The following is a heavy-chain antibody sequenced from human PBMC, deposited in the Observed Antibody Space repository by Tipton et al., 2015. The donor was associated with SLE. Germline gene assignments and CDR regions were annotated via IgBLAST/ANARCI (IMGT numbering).Heavy chain of an antibody. CDR1: GGSISSHY. V-gene: IGHV4-59*11. J-gene: IGHJ6*02. Sequence: TLSLTCTVSGGSISSHYWSWIRQPPGKGLEWIGYVYYTGITNYKSSLKSRVTISVDTSKNQFSLKLTSVTAADTAVYYCARETLVVPAAIGDYYYYYGMDVWSQGTTVTVSS. D-gene: IGHD2-2*02. CDR2: VYYTGIT. CDR3: ARETLVVPAAIGDYYYYYGMDV.